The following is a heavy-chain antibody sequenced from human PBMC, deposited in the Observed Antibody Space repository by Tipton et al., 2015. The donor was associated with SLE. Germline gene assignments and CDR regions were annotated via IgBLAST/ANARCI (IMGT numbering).Heavy chain of an antibody. J-gene: IGHJ4*02. V-gene: IGHV4-38-2*01. Sequence: TLSLTCAVSGYSISSGHYWGWIRQPPGKGLEWIGSISHSGNTYYNPSLQSRVSMSMDTSKNQVFLRLGSVTAADTAIYYCARHDYDDNGYYMHYFDYWGQGTLVTVSS. CDR2: ISHSGNT. D-gene: IGHD3-22*01. CDR1: GYSISSGHY. CDR3: ARHDYDDNGYYMHYFDY.